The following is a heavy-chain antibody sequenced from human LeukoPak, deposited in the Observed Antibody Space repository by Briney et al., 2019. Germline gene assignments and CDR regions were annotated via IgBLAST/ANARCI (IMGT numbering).Heavy chain of an antibody. D-gene: IGHD2-15*01. V-gene: IGHV3-21*04. CDR3: AKVGCSGGSCSSYYYYYYMDV. CDR1: GFTFSTYS. CDR2: ISSSSIYI. J-gene: IGHJ6*03. Sequence: KPGGSLRLSCAASGFTFSTYSMNWVRQAPGKGLEWVSSISSSSIYIYYADSVKGRFTISRDNAKKSLYLQMNSLRAEDTAVYYCAKVGCSGGSCSSYYYYYYMDVWGKGTTVTVSS.